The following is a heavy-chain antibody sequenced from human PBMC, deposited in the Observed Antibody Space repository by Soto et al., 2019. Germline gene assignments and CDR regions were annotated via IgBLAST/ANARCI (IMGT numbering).Heavy chain of an antibody. CDR2: IDPSYSYT. V-gene: IGHV5-10-1*01. CDR1: GYXCTSYW. CDR3: ARPNSYGMDV. J-gene: IGHJ6*02. Sequence: EXLDICCKGSGYXCTSYWVSWVRHLPGKGLEWMGRIDPSYSYTNYSPSFQGQVTISSDKSISTAYLQLISLKASDTAMYYCARPNSYGMDVWGQGTTGTVSS.